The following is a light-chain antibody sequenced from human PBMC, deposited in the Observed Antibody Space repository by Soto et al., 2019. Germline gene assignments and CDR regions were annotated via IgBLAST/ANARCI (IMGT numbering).Light chain of an antibody. CDR1: QTISSW. CDR3: QQYNSYSLFT. V-gene: IGKV1-5*01. J-gene: IGKJ3*01. CDR2: DAS. Sequence: DIQMTQSPSTLSASAGDRVTITCRASQTISSWLAWYQQKPGKAPKLLIYDASSLESGVPSRFSGSGSGTEVTLTISSLQPDDFATYYCQQYNSYSLFTFGPGTKVDIK.